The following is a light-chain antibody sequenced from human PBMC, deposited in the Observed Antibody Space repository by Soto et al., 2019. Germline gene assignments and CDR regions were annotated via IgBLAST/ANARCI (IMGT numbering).Light chain of an antibody. V-gene: IGKV1-33*01. CDR3: QQYDNLLT. J-gene: IGKJ4*01. CDR2: DAS. Sequence: DIQMTQSPSSLSASVGDRVTSTCQASQDISNYLNWYQQKPGKAPKLLIYDASNLETGVPSRFSGSGSGTDFTFTISSLQPEDIATYYCQQYDNLLTFGGGTKV. CDR1: QDISNY.